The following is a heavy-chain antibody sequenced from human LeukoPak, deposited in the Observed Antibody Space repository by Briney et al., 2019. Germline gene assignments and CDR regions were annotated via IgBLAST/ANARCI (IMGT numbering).Heavy chain of an antibody. D-gene: IGHD5-12*01. J-gene: IGHJ4*02. V-gene: IGHV3-30*02. CDR3: ARVEASGYDYGAFDY. CDR1: GFTFSDHY. Sequence: GGSLRLSCAASGFTFSDHYLDWVRQAPGKGLEWVAFIRYDGSNKYYADSVKGRFTISRDNAKNSLYLQMNSLRAEDTAVYYCARVEASGYDYGAFDYWGQGTLVTVSS. CDR2: IRYDGSNK.